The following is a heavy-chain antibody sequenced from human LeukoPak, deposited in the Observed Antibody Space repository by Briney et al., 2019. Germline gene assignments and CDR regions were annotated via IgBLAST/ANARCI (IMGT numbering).Heavy chain of an antibody. V-gene: IGHV3-23*01. CDR3: AKDVDTAMVPYYFDY. CDR2: ISGSGGST. CDR1: GFTFSNYG. Sequence: GGSLRLSCAASGFTFSNYGMHWVRQAPGKGLEWVSAISGSGGSTYYADSVKGRFTISRDNSKNTLYLQMNSLRAEDTAVYYCAKDVDTAMVPYYFDYWGQGTLVTVSS. J-gene: IGHJ4*02. D-gene: IGHD5-18*01.